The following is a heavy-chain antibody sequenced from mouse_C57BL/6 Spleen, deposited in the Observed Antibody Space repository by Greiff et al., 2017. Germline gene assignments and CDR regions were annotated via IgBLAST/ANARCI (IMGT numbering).Heavy chain of an antibody. CDR1: GYTFTSYW. J-gene: IGHJ4*01. V-gene: IGHV1-55*01. Sequence: VQLQQPGAELVKPGASVKMSCKASGYTFTSYWITWVKQRPGQGLEWIGDIYPGSGSTNYNEKFKSKATLTVDTSSSTAYMQLRSLTSEDSAVYYCARLYYGNYRGMDYWGQGTSVTVSS. CDR2: IYPGSGST. D-gene: IGHD2-1*01. CDR3: ARLYYGNYRGMDY.